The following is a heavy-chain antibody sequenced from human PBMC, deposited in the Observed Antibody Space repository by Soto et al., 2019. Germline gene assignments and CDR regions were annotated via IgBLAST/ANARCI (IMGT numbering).Heavy chain of an antibody. CDR3: ARGLLVVAPATIIPWFDP. CDR2: INPDSGDA. J-gene: IGHJ5*02. CDR1: GYTFTGYY. V-gene: IGHV1-2*02. D-gene: IGHD2-2*02. Sequence: ASVKVFCKASGYTFTGYYIHWVRQAPGQGLEWMGWINPDSGDASYARKFQGRVTMTRDTSISSAYMELSRLRSDDTAVYYCARGLLVVAPATIIPWFDPWGQGTLVTVSS.